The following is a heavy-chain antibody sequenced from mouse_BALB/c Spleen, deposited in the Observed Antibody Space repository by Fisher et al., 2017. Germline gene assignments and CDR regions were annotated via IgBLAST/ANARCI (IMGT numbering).Heavy chain of an antibody. J-gene: IGHJ4*01. V-gene: IGHV1-26*01. CDR3: AREGYDYGLCAMDY. Sequence: KFKGKATLTVDNSSSTAYMELRSLTSEDSAVYYCAREGYDYGLCAMDYWGQGTSVTVSS. D-gene: IGHD2-4*01.